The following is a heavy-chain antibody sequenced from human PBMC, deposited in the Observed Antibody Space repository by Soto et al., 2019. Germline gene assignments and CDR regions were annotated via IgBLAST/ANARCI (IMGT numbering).Heavy chain of an antibody. CDR1: GYTFTSYV. D-gene: IGHD5-12*01. CDR2: INAGNGNT. Sequence: QVQLVQSGAEVKKPGASVKVSCKASGYTFTSYVMHWVRQAPGQRLEWMGWINAGNGNTKYSQNFQGRVIITRDTSASTAYMELSSLRSEDTAVYYCARVRYSGYEYDYWGQGTLVTVSS. V-gene: IGHV1-3*01. CDR3: ARVRYSGYEYDY. J-gene: IGHJ4*02.